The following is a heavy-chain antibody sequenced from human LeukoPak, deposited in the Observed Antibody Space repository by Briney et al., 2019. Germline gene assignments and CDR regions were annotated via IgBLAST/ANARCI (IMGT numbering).Heavy chain of an antibody. CDR2: INHSGST. CDR1: GGSFSGYY. V-gene: IGHV4-34*01. CDR3: ARPRTKMVRGVAFDY. D-gene: IGHD3-10*01. Sequence: SETLSLTCAVYGGSFSGYYWSWIRQPPGKGLEWIGEINHSGSTNYNPSLKSRVTISVDTSKNQFSLKLSSVTAADTAVYYCARPRTKMVRGVAFDYWGQGTLVTVSS. J-gene: IGHJ4*02.